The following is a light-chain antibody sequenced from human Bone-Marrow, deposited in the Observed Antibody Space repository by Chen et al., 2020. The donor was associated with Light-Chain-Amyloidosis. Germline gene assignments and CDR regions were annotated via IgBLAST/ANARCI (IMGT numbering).Light chain of an antibody. CDR2: RDT. CDR3: QSADSSGTYEVI. J-gene: IGLJ2*01. CDR1: DLPTKY. V-gene: IGLV3-25*03. Sequence: SYELTQPPSVSVSPGQTARITCSGDDLPTKYAYWYQQKSGQAPVLVIHRDTERHSGISERFSGSSSGTTATLTISGGQAEDEADYHCQSADSSGTYEVIFGGGTKLTVL.